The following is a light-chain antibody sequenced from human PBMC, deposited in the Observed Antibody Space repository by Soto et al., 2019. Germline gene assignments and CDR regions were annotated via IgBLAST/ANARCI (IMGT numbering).Light chain of an antibody. Sequence: EIVMTQSPATLSVSPGERATLSCRASQSVSSTYLAWYRHKPGQAPRLLIYGASSRAAGIPARFSGSGSGTEFTLTISSLQSEDFAVYYCQQYNNWPLTFGQGTRLEIK. V-gene: IGKV3D-15*01. CDR3: QQYNNWPLT. J-gene: IGKJ5*01. CDR1: QSVSST. CDR2: GAS.